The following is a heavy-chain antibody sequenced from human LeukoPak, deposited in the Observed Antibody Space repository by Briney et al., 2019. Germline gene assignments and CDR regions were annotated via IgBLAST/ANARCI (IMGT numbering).Heavy chain of an antibody. CDR3: ARELGGSGSYYPPGAFDP. CDR2: IYYSGST. J-gene: IGHJ5*02. D-gene: IGHD3-10*01. V-gene: IGHV4-59*01. CDR1: GGSISSYY. Sequence: SETLSLTCTVSGGSISSYYWSWIRQPPGKGLEWIGYIYYSGSTNYNPSLKSRVTISVDTSKNQFSLKLSFVTAADTAVYYCARELGGSGSYYPPGAFDPWGQGTLVTVSS.